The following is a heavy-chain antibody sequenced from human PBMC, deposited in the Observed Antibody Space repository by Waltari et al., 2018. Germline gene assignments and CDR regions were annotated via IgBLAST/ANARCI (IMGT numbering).Heavy chain of an antibody. CDR1: GFRFGDYW. J-gene: IGHJ4*02. CDR2: VNFDGVCM. D-gene: IGHD5-12*01. V-gene: IGHV3-74*01. CDR3: ARKAGSGYPYGPFYYDN. Sequence: EVHLAESGGGVVQPGGSLRLSCTGSGFRFGDYWMHWVRQAPGKGLERGSRVNFDGVCMSYGNSVKGRFTISRDNAKNTVFLQLNSRRANDTAVYFCARKAGSGYPYGPFYYDNWGQGTLVTVSS.